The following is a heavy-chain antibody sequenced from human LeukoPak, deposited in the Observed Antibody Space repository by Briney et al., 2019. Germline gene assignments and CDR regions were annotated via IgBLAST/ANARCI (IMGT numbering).Heavy chain of an antibody. Sequence: PGESLRIPCKGSGYSFTSYWISWVRQMPGKGLEWMGRIDPSDSYTNYSPSFQGHVTISADKSISTAYLQWSSLKASETAMYYCARHTHIAVAGTYYWGQGTLVTVSS. CDR2: IDPSDSYT. CDR1: GYSFTSYW. J-gene: IGHJ4*02. V-gene: IGHV5-10-1*01. CDR3: ARHTHIAVAGTYY. D-gene: IGHD6-19*01.